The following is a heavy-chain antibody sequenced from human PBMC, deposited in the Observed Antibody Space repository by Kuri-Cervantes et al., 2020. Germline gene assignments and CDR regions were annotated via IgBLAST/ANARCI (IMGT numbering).Heavy chain of an antibody. Sequence: SETLSLTCTVSGGSISSGGYYWSWIRQPPGKGLEWIGYIYYSGSTYYNPSLKSRVTISVDTSKNQFSLKLSSVTAADTAVYYCARVTLPTVTTRYYYGMDVWGQGTTVTVSS. CDR3: ARVTLPTVTTRYYYGMDV. J-gene: IGHJ6*02. D-gene: IGHD4-17*01. CDR1: GGSISSGGYY. CDR2: IYYSGST. V-gene: IGHV4-30-4*01.